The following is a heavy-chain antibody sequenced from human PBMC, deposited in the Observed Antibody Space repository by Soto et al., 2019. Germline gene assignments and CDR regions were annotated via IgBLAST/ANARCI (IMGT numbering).Heavy chain of an antibody. CDR2: VNSDGTGT. D-gene: IGHD5-18*01. Sequence: SLRLSCESSGFTFTMYWMHWVRQAPGKGLVWVSRVNSDGTGTTYADSVKGRFTVSRDNAKNSVFLQMDSLRAEDAGVYFCARGDPGYSYGKGDLWGQGKIVIVSS. CDR3: ARGDPGYSYGKGDL. J-gene: IGHJ5*02. V-gene: IGHV3-74*01. CDR1: GFTFTMYW.